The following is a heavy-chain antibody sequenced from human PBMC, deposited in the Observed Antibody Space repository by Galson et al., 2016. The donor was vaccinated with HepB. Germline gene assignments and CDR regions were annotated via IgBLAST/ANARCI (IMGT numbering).Heavy chain of an antibody. CDR3: ARYLSGSYYYPMDV. CDR1: GASISSSSYY. Sequence: SETLSLTCTVSGASISSSSYYWGWIRQPPGRGLDWIAIIYYTGSTHYSPSLQSRVTISADSSRNQFSLRLSAVTAADTAVYYCARYLSGSYYYPMDVWGQGTTVTISS. D-gene: IGHD5-12*01. V-gene: IGHV4-39*01. J-gene: IGHJ6*02. CDR2: IYYTGST.